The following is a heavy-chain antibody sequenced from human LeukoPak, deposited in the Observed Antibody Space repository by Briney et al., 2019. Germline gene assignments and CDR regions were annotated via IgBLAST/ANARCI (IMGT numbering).Heavy chain of an antibody. CDR1: GFTVSSNY. CDR3: ARSSSSWPNWFDP. J-gene: IGHJ5*02. V-gene: IGHV3-53*01. D-gene: IGHD6-13*01. Sequence: GSLSLSCAASGFTVSSNYMSWVRQAPGKGLEWVSVIYSGGSTYYADSVKGRFTISRDNSKNTLYLQMNSLRAEDTAVYYCARSSSSWPNWFDPWGQGTLVTVSS. CDR2: IYSGGST.